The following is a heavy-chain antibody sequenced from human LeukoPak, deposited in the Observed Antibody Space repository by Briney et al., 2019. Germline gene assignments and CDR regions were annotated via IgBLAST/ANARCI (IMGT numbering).Heavy chain of an antibody. D-gene: IGHD5-18*01. CDR1: GGSISSSSAY. J-gene: IGHJ4*02. CDR3: VSPRGFSYGYFDY. Sequence: SDTLSLTCTVSGGSISSSSAYWGWIRQPPGKGLEWIGRIYYSKNTYYNPSLKSRVTISADTSKNQFSLTLGSVSATVTAVYYCVSPRGFSYGYFDYWGQGTLVTVSS. V-gene: IGHV4-39*01. CDR2: IYYSKNT.